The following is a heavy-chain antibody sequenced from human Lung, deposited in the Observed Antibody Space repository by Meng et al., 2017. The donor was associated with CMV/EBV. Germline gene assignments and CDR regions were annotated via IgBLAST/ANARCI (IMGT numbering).Heavy chain of an antibody. CDR3: ARIGATSSYYYGMDV. CDR1: GYTFTSYG. CDR2: ISAYNGNT. J-gene: IGHJ6*04. D-gene: IGHD1-26*01. V-gene: IGHV1-18*01. Sequence: ASVKVSCKASGYTFTSYGISWVRQAPGQGLEWMGWISAYNGNTNYAQKLQGRVTMTTDTSTSTAYMELRSLRSDDTAVYYCARIGATSSYYYGMDVWGKGTXVTVSS.